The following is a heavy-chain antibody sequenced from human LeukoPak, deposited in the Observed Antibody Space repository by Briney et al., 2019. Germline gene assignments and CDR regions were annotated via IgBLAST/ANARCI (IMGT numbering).Heavy chain of an antibody. CDR1: GFTFSSYA. CDR3: SKDKRVTGYNY. Sequence: QTGGSLRLSCAASGFTFSSYAMSWVRQAPGKGLEWVSAISGSGGSTYYADSVKGRFTISRDNSKNTLYLQMNSLRAEDTAVYYCSKDKRVTGYNYWGQGTLVTVSS. D-gene: IGHD3-9*01. J-gene: IGHJ4*02. V-gene: IGHV3-23*01. CDR2: ISGSGGST.